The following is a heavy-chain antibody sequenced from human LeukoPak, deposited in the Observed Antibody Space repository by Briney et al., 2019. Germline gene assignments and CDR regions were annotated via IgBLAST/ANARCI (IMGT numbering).Heavy chain of an antibody. Sequence: GGSLRLSCAASGFTFSSYAMSWIRQAPGKGLEWVSYISSSGSTIYYADSVKGRFTISRDNAKNSLYLQMNSLRAEDTAVYYCARDMTTVTSRDAFDIWGQGTMVTVSS. D-gene: IGHD4-17*01. J-gene: IGHJ3*02. V-gene: IGHV3-11*01. CDR3: ARDMTTVTSRDAFDI. CDR2: ISSSGSTI. CDR1: GFTFSSYA.